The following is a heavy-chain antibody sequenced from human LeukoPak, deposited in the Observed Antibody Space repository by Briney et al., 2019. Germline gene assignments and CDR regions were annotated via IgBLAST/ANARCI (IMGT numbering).Heavy chain of an antibody. J-gene: IGHJ4*02. CDR2: ISGSGGST. Sequence: GGSLRLSCAASGFTFSNYAMSWVRQAPGKGLEWVSAISGSGGSTYYADSVKGRFTISRDNSKNTLYLQMNSLRAEDTAVDYCAKHGMYYDILTGYIPTYYFDHWGQGTLVTVSS. D-gene: IGHD3-9*01. CDR1: GFTFSNYA. V-gene: IGHV3-23*01. CDR3: AKHGMYYDILTGYIPTYYFDH.